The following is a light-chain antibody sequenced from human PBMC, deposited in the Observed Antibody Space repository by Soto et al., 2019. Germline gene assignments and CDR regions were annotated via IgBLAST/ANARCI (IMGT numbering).Light chain of an antibody. CDR3: LQYCSSQR. V-gene: IGKV3-20*01. Sequence: EIVLTQSPGTLSLSPGERATLSCRASQSVSSSYLAWYQQKRGQAPRLLVYGASSRATGLPDRFSGSVSGTDLNIRIRRLDYGDYEVYYGLQYCSSQRVGGGTRV. CDR1: QSVSSSY. J-gene: IGKJ4*01. CDR2: GAS.